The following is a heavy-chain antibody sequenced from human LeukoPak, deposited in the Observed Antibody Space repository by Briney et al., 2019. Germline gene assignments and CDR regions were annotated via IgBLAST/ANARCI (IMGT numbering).Heavy chain of an antibody. J-gene: IGHJ4*02. V-gene: IGHV3-23*01. Sequence: GGSLRLSCAASGFTFSSYVMTWVRQAPGKGLEWVSTVSGSGGSTYYADSAKGRFTTSRDNSKNTLYLQMNSLRAEDTAVYYCAKRQLGHIDYWGQGTLVIVSS. CDR1: GFTFSSYV. D-gene: IGHD6-6*01. CDR3: AKRQLGHIDY. CDR2: VSGSGGST.